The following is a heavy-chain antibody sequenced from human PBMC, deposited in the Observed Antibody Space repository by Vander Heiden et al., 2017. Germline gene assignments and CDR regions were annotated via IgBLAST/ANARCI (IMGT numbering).Heavy chain of an antibody. D-gene: IGHD3-3*01. CDR1: GFTFSSYA. Sequence: QVQLVESGGGVVQPGRSLTLPCAVSGFTFSSYAMHWVGQAPGKGLQWVAAISYDGNNKYYVDSVRGRFTISRDNSKNTLFLQMNSLRAEDTAVYYCAKDIRDVSGYFDQWGQGALVTVSS. J-gene: IGHJ4*02. V-gene: IGHV3-30*18. CDR3: AKDIRDVSGYFDQ. CDR2: ISYDGNNK.